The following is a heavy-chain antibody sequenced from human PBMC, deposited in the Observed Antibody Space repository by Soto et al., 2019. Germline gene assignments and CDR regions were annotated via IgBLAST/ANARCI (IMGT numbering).Heavy chain of an antibody. V-gene: IGHV3-48*03. CDR3: ARGYVDTGPRGDLYV. Sequence: EVQLVESGGDLVQPGGSLRLSCAASGFTFSSYEIHWVRQAPVKGPEWISYISSSGDTIYYSESVEGRFTTSRDNAKNSLFRQMSSLRAEDTAVYHSARGYVDTGPRGDLYVWGQGTTVTVSS. CDR1: GFTFSSYE. J-gene: IGHJ6*02. CDR2: ISSSGDTI. D-gene: IGHD5-18*01.